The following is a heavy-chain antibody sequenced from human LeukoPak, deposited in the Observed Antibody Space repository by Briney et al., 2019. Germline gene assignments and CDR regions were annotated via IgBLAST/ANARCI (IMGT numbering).Heavy chain of an antibody. V-gene: IGHV4-34*01. CDR1: GGSFSGYY. J-gene: IGHJ4*02. D-gene: IGHD5-12*01. CDR3: ARAYSGYVDFDY. Sequence: SETLSLTCAVYGGSFSGYYWSWIRQPPGKGLEWIGEINHSGSTNYNPSLKSRVTISVDTSKNQFSLKLSSVTAADTAVYYCARAYSGYVDFDYWGQGTLVTVSS. CDR2: INHSGST.